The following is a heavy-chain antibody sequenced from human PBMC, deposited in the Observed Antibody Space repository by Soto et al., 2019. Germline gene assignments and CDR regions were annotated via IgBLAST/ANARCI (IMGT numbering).Heavy chain of an antibody. D-gene: IGHD3-22*01. CDR1: GGSISSGGDY. CDR3: ARGGQYYDNSGFSYYFHY. V-gene: IGHV4-31*03. J-gene: IGHJ4*02. Sequence: QVQLQESGPGLVKPSQTLSLTCTVSGGSISSGGDYWSWIRQHPGKGLEWMGYIYNSGSTYYNPSIKSRVTISVDTSKNQFSLKLSSVTAADTAVYYCARGGQYYDNSGFSYYFHYWGQGTLVTVSS. CDR2: IYNSGST.